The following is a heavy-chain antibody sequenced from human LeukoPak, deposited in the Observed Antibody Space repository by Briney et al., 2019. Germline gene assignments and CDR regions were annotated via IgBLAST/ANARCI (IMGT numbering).Heavy chain of an antibody. CDR3: AKDRDTAMVTTDYFDY. D-gene: IGHD5-18*01. J-gene: IGHJ4*02. CDR2: ISGSGGST. V-gene: IGHV3-23*01. CDR1: GFTFSSYA. Sequence: PGGSLRLFCAASGFTFSSYAMTWVRQAPGKGLEWVSAISGSGGSTYYADSVKGRFTISRDNSKNTLYLQMNSLRAEDTAVYYCAKDRDTAMVTTDYFDYWGQGTLVTVSS.